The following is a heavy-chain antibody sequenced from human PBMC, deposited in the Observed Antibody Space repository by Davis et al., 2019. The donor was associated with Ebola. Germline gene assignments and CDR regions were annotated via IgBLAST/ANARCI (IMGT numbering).Heavy chain of an antibody. CDR3: ARGSRDGYHLDY. CDR1: GGAISRDGHS. V-gene: IGHV4-30-2*01. D-gene: IGHD5-24*01. CDR2: IYHSGST. J-gene: IGHJ4*02. Sequence: LRLSCSVSGGAISRDGHSWSWIRQPPGQGLEWVGYIYHSGSTYYNPSLKSRVTISVDTSKNQFSLKLNSVTAADTAVYYCARGSRDGYHLDYWGQGALVTVSS.